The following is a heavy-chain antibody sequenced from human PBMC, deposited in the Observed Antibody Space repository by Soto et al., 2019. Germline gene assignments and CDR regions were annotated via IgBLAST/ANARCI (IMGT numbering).Heavy chain of an antibody. CDR1: GGTFSSYS. CDR2: IIPIFGTA. CDR3: ARDGGRHSGGIDY. J-gene: IGHJ4*02. Sequence: QVQLVQSGAEVKKHGSSVKVSCKASGGTFSSYSINWVRQAPGQGLEWMGEIIPIFGTANYAQKFQGGVTITAHESTSTAYMELSSLRSEDTAVYYCARDGGRHSGGIDYWGQGTLVTVSS. D-gene: IGHD1-26*01. V-gene: IGHV1-69*01.